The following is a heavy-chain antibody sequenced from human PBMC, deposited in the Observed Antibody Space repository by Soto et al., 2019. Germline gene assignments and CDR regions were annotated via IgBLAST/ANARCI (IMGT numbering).Heavy chain of an antibody. CDR2: LIPMFGTA. J-gene: IGHJ6*02. CDR3: ARAEVRTFTRYYDMDG. D-gene: IGHD2-8*01. Sequence: QVQLVQSGAEVKTPGSSVKVSCKASGGTFSSYSINWVRQAPGQGLEWMGRLIPMFGTADYAQRFQGRVTLNADESSNTASMEVTNLTSDDTAVYYCARAEVRTFTRYYDMDGWGQGTTVTVSS. V-gene: IGHV1-69*18. CDR1: GGTFSSYS.